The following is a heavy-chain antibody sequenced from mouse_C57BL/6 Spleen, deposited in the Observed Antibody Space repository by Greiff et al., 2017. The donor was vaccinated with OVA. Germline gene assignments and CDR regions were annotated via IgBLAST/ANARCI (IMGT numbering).Heavy chain of an antibody. Sequence: VQLQQPGAELVMPGASVKLSCKASGYTFTSYWMHWVKQRPGQGLEWIGEIDPSDSYTNYNQKFKCKSTLTVDKSSSTAYMQLSSLTSEDSAVYYCARQVPSWAWFAYWGQGTLVTVSA. CDR1: GYTFTSYW. CDR2: IDPSDSYT. D-gene: IGHD3-1*01. V-gene: IGHV1-69*01. J-gene: IGHJ3*01. CDR3: ARQVPSWAWFAY.